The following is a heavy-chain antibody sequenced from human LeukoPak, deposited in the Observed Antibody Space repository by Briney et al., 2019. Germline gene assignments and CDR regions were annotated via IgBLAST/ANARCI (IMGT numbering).Heavy chain of an antibody. CDR2: INPNSGGT. V-gene: IGHV1-2*02. CDR1: GYTFTGYY. J-gene: IGHJ3*02. CDR3: ARVDKYLDAFDI. D-gene: IGHD2/OR15-2a*01. Sequence: ASVKVSCKASGYTFTGYYMHWVRQAPGQGLEWMGWINPNSGGTNYVQKFQGRVTMTRDTSISTAYMELSRLRSDDTAVYYCARVDKYLDAFDIWGQGTMVTVSS.